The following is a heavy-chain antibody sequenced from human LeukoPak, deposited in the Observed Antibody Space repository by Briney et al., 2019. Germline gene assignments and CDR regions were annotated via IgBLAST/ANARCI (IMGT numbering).Heavy chain of an antibody. Sequence: PGGSLRPSRAAPGFTFSSYRMCWVRQAPGKGLEWVSCMSIRDDSTYYADSVKGRFTISRDNSENTLYLQMNSLRAEDTAVYYCAKGGWLEYWGQGTLVTVSS. CDR1: GFTFSSYR. CDR2: MSIRDDST. CDR3: AKGGWLEY. J-gene: IGHJ4*02. D-gene: IGHD6-19*01. V-gene: IGHV3-23*01.